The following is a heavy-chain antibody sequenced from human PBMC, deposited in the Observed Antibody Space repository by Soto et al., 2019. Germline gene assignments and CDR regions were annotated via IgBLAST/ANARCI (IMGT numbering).Heavy chain of an antibody. D-gene: IGHD2-8*01. J-gene: IGHJ4*02. CDR2: VSLTGDRT. Sequence: GGSLRLSCVASRFSFSSYEMSWVRQAAGKGLEWVSRVSLTGDRTNYAGSVKGRFTVSRDNFKNTLYLEMDSLRPEDTAIYYCARGGGYCTPTSCAIDSWGRGTPVTVSS. V-gene: IGHV3-23*01. CDR3: ARGGGYCTPTSCAIDS. CDR1: RFSFSSYE.